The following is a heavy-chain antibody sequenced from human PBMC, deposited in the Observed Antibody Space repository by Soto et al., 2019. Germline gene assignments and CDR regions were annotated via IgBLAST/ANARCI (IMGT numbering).Heavy chain of an antibody. D-gene: IGHD4-17*01. CDR2: IIPIFGTA. CDR3: AKSSVVYGDYEGPKYYFDY. Sequence: VKVSCKASGGTFSSYAISWVRQAPGQGLEWMGGIIPIFGTANYAQKFQGRVTITADESTSTAYMELSSLRSEDTAVYYCAKSSVVYGDYEGPKYYFDYWGQGTLVTVSS. V-gene: IGHV1-69*01. CDR1: GGTFSSYA. J-gene: IGHJ4*02.